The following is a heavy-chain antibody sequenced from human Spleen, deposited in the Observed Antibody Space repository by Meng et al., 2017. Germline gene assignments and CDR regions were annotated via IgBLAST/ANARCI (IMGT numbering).Heavy chain of an antibody. CDR2: ISVNNGNT. CDR1: GYSFTRYG. J-gene: IGHJ6*02. D-gene: IGHD4-17*01. V-gene: IGHV1-18*01. Sequence: ASVKVSCKASGYSFTRYGISWIRQAPGQGLEGMGWISVNNGNTDYVEKFQGRVTMTADTPTSTVYMELRSLRSDDTAVYYCARTTDYYYGMDVWGQGTTVTVSS. CDR3: ARTTDYYYGMDV.